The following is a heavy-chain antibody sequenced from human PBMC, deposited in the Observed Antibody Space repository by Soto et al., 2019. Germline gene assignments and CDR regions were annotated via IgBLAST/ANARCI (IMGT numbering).Heavy chain of an antibody. J-gene: IGHJ4*02. Sequence: GGSMKLSCAASGFTFSNFRMNWIRQAPGKGLEWVSHIDGSGTAMSYVDSVKGRFTISRDNAKNSLYLEMTSLRDEDTAVYYCARQLYTVVTPQDYWGRGTLVTVS. CDR2: IDGSGTAM. CDR3: ARQLYTVVTPQDY. D-gene: IGHD2-21*02. CDR1: GFTFSNFR. V-gene: IGHV3-48*02.